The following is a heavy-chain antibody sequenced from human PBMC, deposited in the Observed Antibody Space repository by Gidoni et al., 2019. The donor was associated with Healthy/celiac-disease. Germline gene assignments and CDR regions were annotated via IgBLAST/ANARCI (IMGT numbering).Heavy chain of an antibody. CDR3: ARSSRIAAAGTIPFQH. Sequence: QVQLQESGPGLVKPSQTLSLTCTVSGGSISSGSYYWSWIRQPAGKGLEWIGRIYTSGSTNYNPSLKSRVTISVDTSKNQFSLKLSSVTAADTAVYYCARSSRIAAAGTIPFQHWGQGTLVTVSS. D-gene: IGHD6-13*01. CDR1: GGSISSGSYY. V-gene: IGHV4-61*02. J-gene: IGHJ1*01. CDR2: IYTSGST.